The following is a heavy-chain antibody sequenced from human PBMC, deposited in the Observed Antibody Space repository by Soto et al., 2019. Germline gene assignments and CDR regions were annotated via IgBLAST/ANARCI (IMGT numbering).Heavy chain of an antibody. V-gene: IGHV3-66*03. Sequence: EVQLVESGGGLIQPGGSLRLSCEASGFTVSSNYMSWVRQAPGKGLEWVSVIYSCGSTYYADSVKGRFTISRDNSKNTLYLQMNSLRAEDTAVYYCASSVAAGPQDYWGQGTLVTVSS. D-gene: IGHD6-13*01. CDR2: IYSCGST. CDR3: ASSVAAGPQDY. J-gene: IGHJ4*02. CDR1: GFTVSSNY.